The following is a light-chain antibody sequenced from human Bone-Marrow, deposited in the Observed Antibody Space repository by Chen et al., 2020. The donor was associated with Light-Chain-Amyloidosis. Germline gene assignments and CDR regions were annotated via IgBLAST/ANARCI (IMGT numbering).Light chain of an antibody. J-gene: IGLJ3*02. V-gene: IGLV6-57*01. CDR3: QSYQGSSQGV. CDR1: SGSIATNY. CDR2: EDD. Sequence: NFMLTQPHSVSESPGKPGIISCTRSSGSIATNYVQWYQQRPGSSPATVIFEDDQRPSGVPDRFSGSIDRASNSAPLSISGLKTEDEADYYCQSYQGSSQGVFGGGTKLTVL.